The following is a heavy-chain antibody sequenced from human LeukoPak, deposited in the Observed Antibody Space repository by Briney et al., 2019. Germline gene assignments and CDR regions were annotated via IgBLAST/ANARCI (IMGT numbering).Heavy chain of an antibody. Sequence: GGSLRLSCAASGNYWMHWVRQAPGKGLVWVSHINSDGSWTSYADSVKGRFTISKDNAKNTVYLQMNSLRAEDTAVYYCISFYETYWGRGTLVTVSS. V-gene: IGHV3-74*01. CDR2: INSDGSWT. CDR3: ISFYETY. D-gene: IGHD2/OR15-2a*01. J-gene: IGHJ4*02. CDR1: GNYW.